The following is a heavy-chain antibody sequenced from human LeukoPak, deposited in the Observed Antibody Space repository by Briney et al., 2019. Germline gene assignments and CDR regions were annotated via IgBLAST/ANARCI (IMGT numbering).Heavy chain of an antibody. D-gene: IGHD6-19*01. CDR1: GFTFSSYA. CDR2: ISGSGGST. Sequence: PGGSLRLSCAASGFTFSSYAMSWVRQAPVKGLEWVSAISGSGGSTYYADSVKGRFTISRDNSKNTLYLQMNSLRAEDTAVYYCAKTEAVAGLHFDYWGQGTLVTVSS. V-gene: IGHV3-23*01. J-gene: IGHJ4*02. CDR3: AKTEAVAGLHFDY.